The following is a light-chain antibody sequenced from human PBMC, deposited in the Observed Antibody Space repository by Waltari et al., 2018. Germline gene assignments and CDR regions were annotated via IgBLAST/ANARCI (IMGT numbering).Light chain of an antibody. CDR1: DIGYQS. CDR2: ENS. CDR3: QVWDSRSDHVV. V-gene: IGLV3-21*02. Sequence: SYVLTQPPSVSVAPGQTARITCEGTDIGYQSVHWYHQRPGQAPVLVLHENSYRPSGCPERICGSNSVSMATLSIGRVEAGDEADYYCQVWDSRSDHVVFGGGTKLTVL. J-gene: IGLJ2*01.